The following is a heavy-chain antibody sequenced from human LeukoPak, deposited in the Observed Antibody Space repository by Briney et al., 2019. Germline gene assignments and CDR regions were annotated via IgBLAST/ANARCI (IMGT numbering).Heavy chain of an antibody. CDR1: GGSISSYY. V-gene: IGHV4-59*01. CDR2: IYYSGST. Sequence: SETLSLTCTVSGGSISSYYWSWIRQPPGKGLEWIGYIYYSGSTNYNPSLKSRVTISVDTSKNQFSLKLSSVTAADTAVYYCARVGYSRGWYRFDPWGQGTLVTVSS. CDR3: ARVGYSRGWYRFDP. D-gene: IGHD6-19*01. J-gene: IGHJ5*02.